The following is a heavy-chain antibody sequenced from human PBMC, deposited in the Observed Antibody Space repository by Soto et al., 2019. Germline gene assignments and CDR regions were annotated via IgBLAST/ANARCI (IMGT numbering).Heavy chain of an antibody. Sequence: EVQLAESGGGLAQPGGSLRLSCAASGFTLSGYAMDWVRQAPGKGLEYVSGISSNGVGTYYANSVQGRFTISRDNSKNTVYLQMGILRPEDMAVYYCARRARPDFYYMDGLGKGTTVTVSS. CDR3: ARRARPDFYYMDG. D-gene: IGHD6-6*01. CDR2: ISSNGVGT. V-gene: IGHV3-64*01. CDR1: GFTLSGYA. J-gene: IGHJ6*03.